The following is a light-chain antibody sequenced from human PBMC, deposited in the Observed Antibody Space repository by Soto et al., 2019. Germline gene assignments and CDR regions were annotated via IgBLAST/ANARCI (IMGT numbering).Light chain of an antibody. Sequence: QSVLTQPPSASGTPGQRVTISCSGSSSNIGVNYVYWYLQLPGTAPKLLIYRYNQRPSGVPDRFSGSKSGTSASLAISGLRSEDEADYYCAAWDDSLDGPVFGTGTKVTVL. V-gene: IGLV1-47*01. CDR3: AAWDDSLDGPV. CDR1: SSNIGVNY. J-gene: IGLJ1*01. CDR2: RYN.